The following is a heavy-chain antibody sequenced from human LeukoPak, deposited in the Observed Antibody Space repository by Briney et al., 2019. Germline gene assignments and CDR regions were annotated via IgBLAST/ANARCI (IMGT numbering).Heavy chain of an antibody. CDR1: GFTFSSFS. Sequence: GGSLRLSCETSGFTFSSFSMNWVRQAPGKGLEWVSTLSTSGVATYYADSVKGRFTISRDNAKNSLYLQMNSLRAEDTAVYYCARLDDYGGKSYWGQGTLVTVSS. V-gene: IGHV3-21*01. D-gene: IGHD4-23*01. CDR3: ARLDDYGGKSY. J-gene: IGHJ4*02. CDR2: LSTSGVAT.